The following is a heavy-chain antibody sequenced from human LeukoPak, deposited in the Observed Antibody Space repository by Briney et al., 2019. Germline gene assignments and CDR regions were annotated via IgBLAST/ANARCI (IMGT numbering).Heavy chain of an antibody. D-gene: IGHD6-19*01. Sequence: GASVKVSCKASGYIFTDYFLHWVRQAPGQGPELMGRINFNSGGTMYAQTLQGRVTFTRVTSITTDYLELSGLTSDDTALSSCSRGLSSGDYWGQGTLVTVSS. CDR3: SRGLSSGDY. CDR2: INFNSGGT. J-gene: IGHJ4*02. CDR1: GYIFTDYF. V-gene: IGHV1-2*06.